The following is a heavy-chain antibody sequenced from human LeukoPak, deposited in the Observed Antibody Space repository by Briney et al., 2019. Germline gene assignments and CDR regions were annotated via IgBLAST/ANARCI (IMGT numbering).Heavy chain of an antibody. CDR3: TRDLPSTVTYYFDY. V-gene: IGHV3-49*03. CDR2: IRSKAYGGTT. D-gene: IGHD4-17*01. J-gene: IGHJ4*02. Sequence: GGSPRLSCTASGFTFGDYAMSWFRQALGKGLEWVGFIRSKAYGGTTEYAASVKGRFTISRDDSKSIAYLQMNSLKTEDTAVYYCTRDLPSTVTYYFDYWGQGTLVTVSS. CDR1: GFTFGDYA.